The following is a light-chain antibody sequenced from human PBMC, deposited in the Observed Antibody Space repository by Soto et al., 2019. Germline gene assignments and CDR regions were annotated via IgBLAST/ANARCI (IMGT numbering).Light chain of an antibody. CDR1: SGHSTYI. CDR2: LDRSGSY. J-gene: IGLJ3*02. V-gene: IGLV4-60*02. Sequence: QLVLTQSSSASASLGSSVKLTCILSSGHSTYIITWHQQQPGKAPRFLMTLDRSGSYNRGSGVPDRFSGSSSGADRYLTISNLQFEDEGDYYCETWYSNTHKVFGGGTKLTVL. CDR3: ETWYSNTHKV.